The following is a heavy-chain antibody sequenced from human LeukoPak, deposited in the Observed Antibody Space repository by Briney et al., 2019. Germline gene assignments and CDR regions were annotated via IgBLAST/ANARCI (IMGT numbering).Heavy chain of an antibody. D-gene: IGHD6-13*01. Sequence: GASVKVSCKASGYTFTSYGISWVRQAPGQGLEWMGWISAYNGNTNYAQKLQGRVTMTTDTSTSTAYMELRSLRSDDTAVYYCARDPLEPGIAAGTQSWGQGTLVTVSS. CDR3: ARDPLEPGIAAGTQS. J-gene: IGHJ4*02. CDR2: ISAYNGNT. V-gene: IGHV1-18*01. CDR1: GYTFTSYG.